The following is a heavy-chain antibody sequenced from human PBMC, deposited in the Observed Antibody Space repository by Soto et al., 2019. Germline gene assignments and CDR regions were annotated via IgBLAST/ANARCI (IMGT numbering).Heavy chain of an antibody. D-gene: IGHD3-10*01. V-gene: IGHV6-1*01. J-gene: IGHJ6*02. CDR2: TYYRSKWYN. CDR3: ARARMVRGVIITSGYYYGMDV. CDR1: GDSVSSNSAA. Sequence: SQTLSLTCAISGDSVSSNSAAWNWIRQSQSRGLEWLGRTYYRSKWYNDYAVSVKSRITINPDTSKNQFSLQLNSVTPEDTAVYYCARARMVRGVIITSGYYYGMDVWGQGTTVTVSS.